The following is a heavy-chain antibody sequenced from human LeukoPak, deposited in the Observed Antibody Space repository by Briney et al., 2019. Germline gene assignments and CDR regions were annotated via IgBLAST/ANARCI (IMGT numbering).Heavy chain of an antibody. Sequence: PSETLSLTCTVSGGSISSYYWSWIRQPAGKGLEWIGRIYTSGSTNYNPSLKGRVTISIDMSKNQFSLRLNSVTAADTAIYYCVRKWSFWYFDPWGRGTLVTVSS. CDR2: IYTSGST. J-gene: IGHJ2*01. V-gene: IGHV4-4*07. CDR1: GGSISSYY. D-gene: IGHD3-10*01. CDR3: VRKWSFWYFDP.